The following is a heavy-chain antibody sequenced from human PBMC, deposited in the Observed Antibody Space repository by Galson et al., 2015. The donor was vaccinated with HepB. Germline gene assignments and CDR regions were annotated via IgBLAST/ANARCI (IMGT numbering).Heavy chain of an antibody. CDR3: ARERRDYYYYYGMDV. V-gene: IGHV3-11*06. CDR2: ISSSSSYT. D-gene: IGHD1-1*01. Sequence: SLRLSCAASGFTFSDYYMSWIRQAPGKGLEWVSYISSSSSYTNYADSVKGRFTISRDNAKNSLYLQMNSLRAEDTAVYYCARERRDYYYYYGMDVWGQGTTVTVSS. CDR1: GFTFSDYY. J-gene: IGHJ6*02.